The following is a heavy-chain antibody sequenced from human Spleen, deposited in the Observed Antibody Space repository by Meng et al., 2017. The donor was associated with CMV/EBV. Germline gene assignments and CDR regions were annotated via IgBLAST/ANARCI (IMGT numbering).Heavy chain of an antibody. CDR2: IGSAGST. D-gene: IGHD2-2*01. Sequence: GGSLRLSCAASGFTLSSYDIHWVRQAAGASLEWVSGIGSAGSTYYADSVKGRFTISRDNSKNTLYLQMNSLRAEDTAVYYCAKVDNGYCSSTSCYCDYWGQGTLVTVSS. CDR1: GFTLSSYD. CDR3: AKVDNGYCSSTSCYCDY. V-gene: IGHV3-23*01. J-gene: IGHJ4*02.